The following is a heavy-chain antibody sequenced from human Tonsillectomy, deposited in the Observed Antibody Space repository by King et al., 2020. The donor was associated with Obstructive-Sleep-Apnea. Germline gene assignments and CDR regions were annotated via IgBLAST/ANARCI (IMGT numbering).Heavy chain of an antibody. CDR3: AHSLVVGSYYDSSGYYRARLFDY. D-gene: IGHD3-22*01. CDR1: GFSLSTSGVG. CDR2: IYWDDDK. J-gene: IGHJ4*02. V-gene: IGHV2-5*02. Sequence: TLKESGPTLVKPTQTLTLTCTFSGFSLSTSGVGVGWIRQPPGKALEWLALIYWDDDKRYSPSLKSRLTITKDTSKNQVVLTMTNMDPVDTATYYCAHSLVVGSYYDSSGYYRARLFDYWGQGTLVTVSS.